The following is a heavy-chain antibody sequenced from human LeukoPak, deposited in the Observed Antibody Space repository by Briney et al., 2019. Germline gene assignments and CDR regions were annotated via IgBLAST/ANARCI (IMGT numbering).Heavy chain of an antibody. CDR1: GGSISSSSYY. Sequence: SETLSLTCTVSGGSISSSSYYWGWIRQPPGKGLEWIGSIYYSGSTYYNPSLKSRVTISVDTSKNQFSLKLSSVAAADTAVYYCARRPYCGGDCYYIDFDYWGQGTLVTVSS. J-gene: IGHJ4*02. CDR3: ARRPYCGGDCYYIDFDY. D-gene: IGHD2-21*02. CDR2: IYYSGST. V-gene: IGHV4-39*07.